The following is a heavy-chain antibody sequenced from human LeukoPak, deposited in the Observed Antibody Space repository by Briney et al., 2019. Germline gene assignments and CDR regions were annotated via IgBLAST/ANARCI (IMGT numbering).Heavy chain of an antibody. CDR1: GFPLCAYH. Sequence: PGGSLRLPFAAPGFPLCAYHAHGVRQVTGKGLEWVATIGTAGDTYYPGSVKGRFIISRENGKNFLNLQMNSLRAGDTALYYCVRGYCISSTTCPRPFDLYNYSVVVWGQGTTVTVSS. CDR3: VRGYCISSTTCPRPFDLYNYSVVV. D-gene: IGHD2/OR15-2a*01. V-gene: IGHV3-13*04. J-gene: IGHJ6*01. CDR2: IGTAGDT.